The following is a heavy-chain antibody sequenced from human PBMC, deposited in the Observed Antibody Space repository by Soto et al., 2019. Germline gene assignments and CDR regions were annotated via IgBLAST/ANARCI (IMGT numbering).Heavy chain of an antibody. V-gene: IGHV1-18*01. J-gene: IGHJ3*02. CDR3: ARLAYCGGDCYCDAFDI. CDR2: ISAYNGNT. CDR1: GYTFTSYG. D-gene: IGHD2-21*02. Sequence: ASVKVSCKASGYTFTSYGISWVRQAPGQGLEWMGWISAYNGNTNYAQKLQGRVTMTTDTSTSTAYMELMSLRSDDTAVYYCARLAYCGGDCYCDAFDIWGQGTMVTVSS.